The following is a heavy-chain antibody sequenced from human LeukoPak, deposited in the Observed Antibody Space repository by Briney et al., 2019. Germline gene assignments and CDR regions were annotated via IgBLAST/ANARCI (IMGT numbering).Heavy chain of an antibody. D-gene: IGHD1-26*01. V-gene: IGHV1-69*13. J-gene: IGHJ6*03. Sequence: ASVKVSCKASGGTFSSYAISWVRQAPGQGLEWMGGIIPIFGTANYAQKFQGRVTITADESTSTAYMELSSLRSEDTAVYYCARDRRLYSGYDYYYMDVWGKGTTVTISS. CDR3: ARDRRLYSGYDYYYMDV. CDR2: IIPIFGTA. CDR1: GGTFSSYA.